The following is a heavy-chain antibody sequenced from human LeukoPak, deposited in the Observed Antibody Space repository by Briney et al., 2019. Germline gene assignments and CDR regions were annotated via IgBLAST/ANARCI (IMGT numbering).Heavy chain of an antibody. CDR2: ISGSGSST. V-gene: IGHV3-23*01. D-gene: IGHD2-2*01. CDR3: AKYRGYQVHDAFDI. J-gene: IGHJ3*02. Sequence: PGGSLRLSCAASGFTFSSCAMSWVRQAPGKGLEWVSAISGSGSSTYYADSVKGRFTISRDNSKNTLYLQMNSLRAEDTAIYYCAKYRGYQVHDAFDIWGQGTMVTVSS. CDR1: GFTFSSCA.